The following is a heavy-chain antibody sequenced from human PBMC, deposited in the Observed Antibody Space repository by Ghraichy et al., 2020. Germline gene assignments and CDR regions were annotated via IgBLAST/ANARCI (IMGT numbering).Heavy chain of an antibody. CDR3: ARTLKQQQYYYYYYMDV. V-gene: IGHV3-53*01. J-gene: IGHJ6*03. D-gene: IGHD6-13*01. CDR1: GFTVSRNY. Sequence: LSLTCAASGFTVSRNYMSWVRQAPGKGLEWVSVIYSGGNTYYADSVKGRFTISRDNSKNTLYLQMNSLRAEDTAMYYCARTLKQQQYYYYYYMDVWGKGTTVTVSS. CDR2: IYSGGNT.